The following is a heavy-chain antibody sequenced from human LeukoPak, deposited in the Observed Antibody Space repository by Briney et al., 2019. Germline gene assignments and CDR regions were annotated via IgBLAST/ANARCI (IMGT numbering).Heavy chain of an antibody. D-gene: IGHD3-22*01. CDR3: AKGYDSSGYYYYFDC. V-gene: IGHV3-23*01. Sequence: GGSLRLSCAASGFIFSNYWMDWVRQAPGKGLEWVSGTSGSGGITYYADSVKGRFTISRDNSKNTLYLQMNSLRAEDTAVYYCAKGYDSSGYYYYFDCWGQGTLVTVSS. J-gene: IGHJ4*02. CDR2: TSGSGGIT. CDR1: GFIFSNYW.